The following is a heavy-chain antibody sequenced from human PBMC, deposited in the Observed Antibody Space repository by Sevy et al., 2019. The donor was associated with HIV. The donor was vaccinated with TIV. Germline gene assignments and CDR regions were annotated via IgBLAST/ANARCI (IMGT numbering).Heavy chain of an antibody. V-gene: IGHV6-1*01. D-gene: IGHD2-15*01. J-gene: IGHJ5*02. CDR2: TYYRSKWYN. CDR3: AREVVRSLSFSNNWFDP. Sequence: QSQTLSLTCAISGDSVSSNSAAWNWIRQSPSRGLEWLGRTYYRSKWYNDYAVSVKSRITINPDTSKNQVSLQLNSVTPEDTAVNYWAREVVRSLSFSNNWFDPWGQGTLVTVSS. CDR1: GDSVSSNSAA.